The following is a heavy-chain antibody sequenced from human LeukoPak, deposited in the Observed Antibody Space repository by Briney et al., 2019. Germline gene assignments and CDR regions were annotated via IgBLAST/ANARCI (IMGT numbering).Heavy chain of an antibody. CDR1: GYTFTSYG. Sequence: ASVTVSCKASGYTFTSYGISWVRQAPGQGLEWMGWISAYNGNTNYAQKLQGRVTMTTDTSTSTAYMELRSLRSDDTAVYYCARDPRGHYYDSSGYLDYWGQGTLVTVSS. J-gene: IGHJ4*02. D-gene: IGHD3-22*01. CDR3: ARDPRGHYYDSSGYLDY. CDR2: ISAYNGNT. V-gene: IGHV1-18*01.